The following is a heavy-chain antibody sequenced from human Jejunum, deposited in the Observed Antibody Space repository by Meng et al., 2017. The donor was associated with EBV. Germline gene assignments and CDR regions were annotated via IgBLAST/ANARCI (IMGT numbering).Heavy chain of an antibody. D-gene: IGHD1-1*01. J-gene: IGHJ4*02. CDR1: GGSISSNNW. CDR3: ARNWNF. CDR2: IHHSGST. Sequence: QVQLQESGPGLVKPSGTLSLTCAVSGGSISSNNWWSWVRQPPGKGLEWIGEIHHSGSTNYNPSLKSRVTISLDTSKNQFSLKLSSVTAADTAMYYCARNWNFWGQGTLVTVSS. V-gene: IGHV4-4*02.